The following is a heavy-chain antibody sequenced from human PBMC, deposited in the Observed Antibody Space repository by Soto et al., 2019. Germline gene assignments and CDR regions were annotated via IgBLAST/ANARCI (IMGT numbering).Heavy chain of an antibody. V-gene: IGHV3-23*01. CDR1: GFTFKNYD. D-gene: IGHD3-10*01. Sequence: EVELLESGGGLVQPGGSLRLSCVASGFTFKNYDMRWIRQAPGKGLEWFSGISGSGGVTYYADSVKGRFTISRDNSKNTLYLQMNSLRAEDTAIYYCAKNRQFRSYYESAGHYDNWGQGTLVTVSS. CDR3: AKNRQFRSYYESAGHYDN. J-gene: IGHJ4*02. CDR2: ISGSGGVT.